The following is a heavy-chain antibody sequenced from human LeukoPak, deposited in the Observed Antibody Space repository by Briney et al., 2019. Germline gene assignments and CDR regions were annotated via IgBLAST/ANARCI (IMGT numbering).Heavy chain of an antibody. CDR2: IYSDGDT. CDR3: ARDSGFWLY. V-gene: IGHV4-39*07. CDR1: GDSITSGSYY. J-gene: IGHJ4*02. D-gene: IGHD3-22*01. Sequence: PSETLSLTCTVSGDSITSGSYYWGWIRQTPGKGLEWIGNIYSDGDTSFNPSFKSRITMSVDTSKNQFSLKLNSVTAADTAVYFCARDSGFWLYWGQGTLVSVSS.